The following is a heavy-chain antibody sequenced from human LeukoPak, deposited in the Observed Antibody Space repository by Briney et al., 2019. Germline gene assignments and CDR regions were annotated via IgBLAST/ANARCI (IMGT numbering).Heavy chain of an antibody. CDR1: GGSISSSSYY. CDR2: IYYSGST. J-gene: IGHJ4*02. CDR3: ARKPPGGSTYYFDY. Sequence: PSETLSLTCTVSGGSISSSSYYWGWIRQPPGKGLEWIGSIYYSGSTYYNPSLKSRVTISVDTSKNQFSLKLSSVTAADTAVYYCARKPPGGSTYYFDYWGQGTLVAVSS. V-gene: IGHV4-39*07. D-gene: IGHD3-16*01.